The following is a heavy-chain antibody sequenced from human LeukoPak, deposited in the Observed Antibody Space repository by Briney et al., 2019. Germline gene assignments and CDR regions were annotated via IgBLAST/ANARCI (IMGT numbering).Heavy chain of an antibody. Sequence: PSQTLSLTCTVSGGSISSGDYYWRWIRQPPGKGLEWIGYIYYSGSTYYNPSLKSRVTISVDTSKNQFSLKLSSVTAADTAVYYCASVRTGPYGSGSYHIDYWGQGTLVTVSS. D-gene: IGHD3-10*01. J-gene: IGHJ4*02. CDR1: GGSISSGDYY. CDR3: ASVRTGPYGSGSYHIDY. CDR2: IYYSGST. V-gene: IGHV4-30-4*01.